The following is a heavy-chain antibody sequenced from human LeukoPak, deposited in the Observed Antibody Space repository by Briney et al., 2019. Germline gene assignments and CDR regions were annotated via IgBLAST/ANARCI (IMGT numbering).Heavy chain of an antibody. CDR1: GFTFSSYS. J-gene: IGHJ4*02. D-gene: IGHD6-13*01. CDR3: AKERGIAAAGGFDY. V-gene: IGHV3-9*01. Sequence: GGSLRLSCVASGFTFSSYSLAWVRQAPGKGLEWVSGISWNSGSIGYADSVKGRFTISRDNAKNSLYLQMNSLRAEDTALYYCAKERGIAAAGGFDYWGQGTLVTVSS. CDR2: ISWNSGSI.